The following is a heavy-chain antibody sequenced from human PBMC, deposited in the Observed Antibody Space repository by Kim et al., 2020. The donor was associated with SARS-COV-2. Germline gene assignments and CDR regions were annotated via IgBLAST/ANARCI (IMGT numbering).Heavy chain of an antibody. CDR3: AKTSGFFDV. D-gene: IGHD3-10*01. CDR2: ITEDGSEK. Sequence: GGSLRLSCAASGFSFSTSWMTWVRQAPGKGLEWVANITEDGSEKFYLDSVRGRFTISRDNAENSLILQMDSRRAEDTAVYYCAKTSGFFDVWGQGTLVTVSS. CDR1: GFSFSTSW. J-gene: IGHJ4*02. V-gene: IGHV3-7*01.